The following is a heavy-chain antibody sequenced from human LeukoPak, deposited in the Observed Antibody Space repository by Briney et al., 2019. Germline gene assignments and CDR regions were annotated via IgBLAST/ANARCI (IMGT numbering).Heavy chain of an antibody. CDR1: GGSFSGYY. CDR2: IYYSGST. Sequence: SETLSLTCAVYGGSFSGYYWGWIRQPPGKGLEWIGSIYYSGSTYYNPSLKSRVTISVDTSKNQFSLKLSSVTAADTAVYYCARHDYDSSGYYFELQYYFDYWGQGTLVTVSS. D-gene: IGHD3-22*01. CDR3: ARHDYDSSGYYFELQYYFDY. J-gene: IGHJ4*02. V-gene: IGHV4-39*01.